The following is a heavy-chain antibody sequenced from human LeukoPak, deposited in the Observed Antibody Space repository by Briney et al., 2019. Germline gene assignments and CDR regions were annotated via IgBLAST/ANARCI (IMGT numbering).Heavy chain of an antibody. CDR2: IYYSGST. CDR1: GVSISSGGYY. CDR3: ARFTYYYDSSGPS. J-gene: IGHJ4*02. D-gene: IGHD3-22*01. V-gene: IGHV4-31*03. Sequence: SETLSLTCTVSGVSISSGGYYWSWIRQHPGKGLEWIGYIYYSGSTYYNPSLKSRVTISVDTSKNQFSLKLSSVTAADTAVYYCARFTYYYDSSGPSWGQGTLVTVSS.